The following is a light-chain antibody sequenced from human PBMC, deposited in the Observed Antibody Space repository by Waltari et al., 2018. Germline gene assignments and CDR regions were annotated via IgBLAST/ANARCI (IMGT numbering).Light chain of an antibody. Sequence: SYVLTQPPSVSVAPRQTARIACGGNNIRRETVHWYQRKPGQAPVVVVYDDSDRPAGIPERFSGSNSGNTATLTISRVEAGDEADYYCQVWDNDSDHVVFGGGTKLTV. CDR1: NIRRET. J-gene: IGLJ2*01. V-gene: IGLV3-21*02. CDR3: QVWDNDSDHVV. CDR2: DDS.